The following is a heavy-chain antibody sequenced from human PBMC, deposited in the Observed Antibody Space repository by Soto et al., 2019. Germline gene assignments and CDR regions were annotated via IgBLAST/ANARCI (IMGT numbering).Heavy chain of an antibody. Sequence: QIQLVESGGDVVQPGGSLRLSCAASGFTFSKHGMDWVSHAPGKGLEWMADILHDGSGQWYADSVQGRFTISRDKSKNTLFLPMTSLRVDATGVYYCVRDDDSPDNGLDYWGQGTLVTVSS. J-gene: IGHJ4*02. D-gene: IGHD2-15*01. CDR2: ILHDGSGQ. CDR1: GFTFSKHG. V-gene: IGHV3-33*01. CDR3: VRDDDSPDNGLDY.